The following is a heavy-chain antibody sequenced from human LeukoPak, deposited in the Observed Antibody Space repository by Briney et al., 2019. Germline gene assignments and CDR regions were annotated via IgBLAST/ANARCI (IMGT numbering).Heavy chain of an antibody. J-gene: IGHJ4*02. CDR3: ASGPYCSSTSCYGFDY. V-gene: IGHV4-34*01. CDR2: INHSGST. CDR1: GGSISSYY. Sequence: PSETLSLTCTVSGGSISSYYWSWIRQPPGKGLEWIGEINHSGSTNYNPSLKSRVTISVDTSKDQFSLKLSSVTAADTAVYYCASGPYCSSTSCYGFDYWGQGTLVTVSS. D-gene: IGHD2-2*01.